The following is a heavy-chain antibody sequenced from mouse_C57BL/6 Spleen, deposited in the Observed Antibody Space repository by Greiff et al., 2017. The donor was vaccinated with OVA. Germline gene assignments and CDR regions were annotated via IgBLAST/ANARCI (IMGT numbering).Heavy chain of an antibody. Sequence: EVKVVESGGGLVKPGGSLKLSCAASGFTFSDYGMHWVRQAPEKGLEWVAYISSGSSNIYYADTVKGRFTISRDNAKNTLFLQMTSLRSEDTAMYYCARREYFDYWGQGTTLTVSS. CDR3: ARREYFDY. CDR2: ISSGSSNI. V-gene: IGHV5-17*01. J-gene: IGHJ2*01. CDR1: GFTFSDYG.